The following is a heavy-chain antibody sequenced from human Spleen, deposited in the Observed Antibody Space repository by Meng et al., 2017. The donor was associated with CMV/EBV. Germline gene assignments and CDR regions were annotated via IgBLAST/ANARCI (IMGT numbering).Heavy chain of an antibody. Sequence: ASVKVSCKASGYTFSAHYMHWVRQAPGQGLEWMGWISPNSGGAIYAQNFQGRVTMTSDTSISTAYMELSRLTSDDTAVYYCAGFDFDNSGYYSLYWGQGTLVTVSS. CDR1: GYTFSAHY. CDR2: ISPNSGGA. V-gene: IGHV1-2*02. D-gene: IGHD3-22*01. J-gene: IGHJ4*02. CDR3: AGFDFDNSGYYSLY.